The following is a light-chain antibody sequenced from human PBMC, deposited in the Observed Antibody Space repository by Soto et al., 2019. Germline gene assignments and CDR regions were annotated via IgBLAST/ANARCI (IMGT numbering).Light chain of an antibody. Sequence: QSALTQPASMSGSPGQSITISCTGTSSDIGGYNYVSWYQQYPGKAPKLMIYEVNNRPLGVSNRFSGFKSGKTASLAISGLQADGEADYYCSSYTSTSTIVFGGGTKLTVL. J-gene: IGLJ2*01. V-gene: IGLV2-14*01. CDR2: EVN. CDR1: SSDIGGYNY. CDR3: SSYTSTSTIV.